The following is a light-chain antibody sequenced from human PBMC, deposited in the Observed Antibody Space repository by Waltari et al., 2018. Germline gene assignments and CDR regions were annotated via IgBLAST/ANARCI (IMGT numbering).Light chain of an antibody. CDR3: NSYTSSSTLWV. CDR1: SSDVGGYNP. CDR2: DVT. V-gene: IGLV2-14*01. J-gene: IGLJ3*02. Sequence: QSALTQPASVSGSPGQSITISCTGTSSDVGGYNPVSWYQQHPGKAPKLMIYDVTKRPSGVSYRFSGSKSGNTASLTISGLQAEDEADYYCNSYTSSSTLWVFGGGTKLTVL.